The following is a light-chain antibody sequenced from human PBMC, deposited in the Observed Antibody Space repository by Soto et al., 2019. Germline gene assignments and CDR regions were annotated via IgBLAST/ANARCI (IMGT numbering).Light chain of an antibody. J-gene: IGKJ4*01. CDR3: QQYDNLPLT. V-gene: IGKV1-33*01. CDR1: QNINNY. CDR2: DAS. Sequence: IQVTKSPSSLSASVGDRVTITCQASQNINNYLNWYQQKPGKAPKLLIYDASNLETGVPSRFSGSGSGTDFTFTISSLQPEDIATYYCQQYDNLPLTFGGGTKVDIK.